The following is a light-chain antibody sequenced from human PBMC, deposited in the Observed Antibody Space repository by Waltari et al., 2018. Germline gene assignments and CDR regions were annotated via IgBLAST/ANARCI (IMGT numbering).Light chain of an antibody. CDR2: GAS. CDR3: LQRSNWPWT. V-gene: IGKV3-15*01. J-gene: IGKJ1*01. Sequence: EIVMTQSPATLSLSPGERATLSCRASQSVSSSLAWYQQKPGQAPRLLIYGASSRATGIPDRFSGSGSGIDFTLTISSLEPEDVAVYYCLQRSNWPWTFGQGTKVEIK. CDR1: QSVSSS.